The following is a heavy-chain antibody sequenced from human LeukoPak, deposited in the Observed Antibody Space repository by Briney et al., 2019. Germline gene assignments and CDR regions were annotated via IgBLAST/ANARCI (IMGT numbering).Heavy chain of an antibody. CDR3: ARDLSLAPELGRRDYYYGMDV. CDR1: GFTFSSYS. CDR2: ISSSSSYI. V-gene: IGHV3-21*01. D-gene: IGHD7-27*01. Sequence: GGSLRLSCAASGFTFSSYSMNWVRQAPGKGLERVSSISSSSSYIYYADSVKGRFTISRDNAKNSLYLQMNSLRAEDTAVYYCARDLSLAPELGRRDYYYGMDVWGQGTTVTVSS. J-gene: IGHJ6*02.